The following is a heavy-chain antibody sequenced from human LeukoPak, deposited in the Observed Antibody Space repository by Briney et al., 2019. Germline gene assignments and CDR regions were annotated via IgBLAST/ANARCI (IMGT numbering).Heavy chain of an antibody. D-gene: IGHD2-21*02. CDR1: GFTFSSYA. V-gene: IGHV3-30-3*01. J-gene: IGHJ4*02. CDR2: ISYDGSNK. Sequence: GGSLRLSCAASGFTFSSYAMHWVRQAPGKGLEWVADISYDGSNKYYADSVRGRFTISRDNSKNTLYLQMNSLRAEDTAVYYCARGGLVVVTAIGYFDYWGQGTLVTVSS. CDR3: ARGGLVVVTAIGYFDY.